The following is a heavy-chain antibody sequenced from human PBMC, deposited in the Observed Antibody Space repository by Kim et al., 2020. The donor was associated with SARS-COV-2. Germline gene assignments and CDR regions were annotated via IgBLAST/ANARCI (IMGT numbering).Heavy chain of an antibody. Sequence: GGSLRLSCAASGFTFSSYWMTWVRQAPGKGLEWVANIGQDGSEKYYVDSVKGRFTISRDNAKNSLYLQMSSLRAEDTAVYYCATDHSDFAITNDYWGQGTLVTVSS. D-gene: IGHD3-3*01. V-gene: IGHV3-7*01. J-gene: IGHJ4*02. CDR1: GFTFSSYW. CDR3: ATDHSDFAITNDY. CDR2: IGQDGSEK.